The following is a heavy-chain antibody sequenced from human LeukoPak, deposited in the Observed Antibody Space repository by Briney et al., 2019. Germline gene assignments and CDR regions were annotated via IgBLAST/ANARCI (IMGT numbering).Heavy chain of an antibody. CDR1: GFTFSDYF. CDR3: ARPAYSGGNCYYSPDY. Sequence: GGSLRLSCAASGFTFSDYFMSWIRQAPGKGLEWLSHISSSGTGYYTDSVKGRATISRDNAKNSLYLQMNSLRAEDTAVYYCARPAYSGGNCYYSPDYWGQGTLVTVSS. J-gene: IGHJ4*02. D-gene: IGHD2-21*02. CDR2: ISSSGTG. V-gene: IGHV3-11*04.